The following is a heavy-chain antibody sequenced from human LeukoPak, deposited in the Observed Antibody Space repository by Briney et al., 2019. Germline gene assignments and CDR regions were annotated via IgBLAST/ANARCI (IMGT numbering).Heavy chain of an antibody. CDR2: INSDGSST. J-gene: IGHJ4*02. CDR1: GFTFSSYW. D-gene: IGHD3-9*01. Sequence: TGGSLRLSCAASGFTFSSYWMHWVRQAPGKGLVWVSRINSDGSSTSYADSVKGRFTISRDNAKNTLYLQMNSLRAEDTAVYYCRVLRYFDWLLFDYWGQGTLVTVSS. V-gene: IGHV3-74*01. CDR3: RVLRYFDWLLFDY.